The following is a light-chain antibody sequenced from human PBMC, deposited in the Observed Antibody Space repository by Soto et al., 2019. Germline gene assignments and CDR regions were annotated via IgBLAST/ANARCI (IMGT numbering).Light chain of an antibody. CDR2: GAS. V-gene: IGKV3-20*01. CDR3: QQYGSSLIT. J-gene: IGKJ5*01. CDR1: QTIRSTY. Sequence: DIVLTQSPGTLSLSPGERVTLSCRASQTIRSTYFAWYQQKPGQAPRLLIYGASSRATGIPVRFSGTGSGTDFALTISRLEPEDSAVYYCQQYGSSLITFGQGTRLEIK.